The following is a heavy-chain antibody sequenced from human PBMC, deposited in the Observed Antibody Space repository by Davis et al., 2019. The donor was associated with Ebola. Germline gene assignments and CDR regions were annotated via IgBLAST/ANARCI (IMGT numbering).Heavy chain of an antibody. CDR2: IYYSGST. Sequence: PGGSLRLSCTVSGGSISSYYWSWIRQPPGKGLEWIGYIYYSGSTNYNPSLKSRVTISVDTSKNQFSLKRSSVNAADRAVYDWARRGGGNSPYWYFDLWGRGTLVTVSS. CDR3: ARRGGGNSPYWYFDL. CDR1: GGSISSYY. J-gene: IGHJ2*01. D-gene: IGHD4-23*01. V-gene: IGHV4-59*08.